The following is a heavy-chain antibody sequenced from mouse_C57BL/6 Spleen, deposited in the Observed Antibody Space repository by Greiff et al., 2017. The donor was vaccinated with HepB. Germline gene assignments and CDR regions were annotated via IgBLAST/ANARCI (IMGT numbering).Heavy chain of an antibody. CDR2: ISDGGSYT. V-gene: IGHV5-4*01. J-gene: IGHJ1*03. CDR1: GFTFSSYA. Sequence: EVQGVESGGGLVKPGGSLKLSCAASGFTFSSYAMSWVRQTPEKRLEWVATISDGGSYTYYPDNVKGRFTISRDNAKNNLYLQMSHLKSEDTAMYYCAREYYYGSRYFDVWGTGTTVTVSS. D-gene: IGHD1-1*01. CDR3: AREYYYGSRYFDV.